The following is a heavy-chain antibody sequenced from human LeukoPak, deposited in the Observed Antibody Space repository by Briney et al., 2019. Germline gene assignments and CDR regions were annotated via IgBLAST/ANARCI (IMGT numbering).Heavy chain of an antibody. D-gene: IGHD3/OR15-3a*01. Sequence: GGSLRLSCAASGFTFSSYSMNWVRQAPGKGLEWVSSISSSSYIYYADSVKGRFTISRDNAKNSLYLQMNSLRAEDTAVYYCARLGLDYYFDYWGQGTLVTVSS. J-gene: IGHJ4*02. V-gene: IGHV3-21*01. CDR2: ISSSSYI. CDR1: GFTFSSYS. CDR3: ARLGLDYYFDY.